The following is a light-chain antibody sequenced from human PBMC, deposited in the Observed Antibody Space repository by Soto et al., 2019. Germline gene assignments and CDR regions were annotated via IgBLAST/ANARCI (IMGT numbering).Light chain of an antibody. CDR2: DVN. CDR3: SSYTGSSTWV. J-gene: IGLJ3*02. Sequence: QSALTQPASVSGSPGQSITISCTGTSSDVGGYNHVSWYQQHPGKAPKLMIYDVNKRPSGVSNRFSGSKSGNTASLTISGLQVEDDADYYCSSYTGSSTWVFGGGTKLTVL. V-gene: IGLV2-23*02. CDR1: SSDVGGYNH.